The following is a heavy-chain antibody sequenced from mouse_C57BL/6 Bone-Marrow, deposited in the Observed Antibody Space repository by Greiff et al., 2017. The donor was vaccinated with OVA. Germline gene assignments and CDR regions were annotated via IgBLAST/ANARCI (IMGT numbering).Heavy chain of an antibody. J-gene: IGHJ2*01. V-gene: IGHV1-81*01. CDR3: ARSDPYGGSWRNYFDY. CDR1: GYTFTSYG. D-gene: IGHD1-1*01. Sequence: QVQLQQSGAELARPGASVKLSCKASGYTFTSYGISWVKQRTGQGLEWIGEIYPRSGNTYYNEKFKGKATLTADKSSSAAYMELRSLTSEDSAVYFCARSDPYGGSWRNYFDYWGQGTTLTVSS. CDR2: IYPRSGNT.